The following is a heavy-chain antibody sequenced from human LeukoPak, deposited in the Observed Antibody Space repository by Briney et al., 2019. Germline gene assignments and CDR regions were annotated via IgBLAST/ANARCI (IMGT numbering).Heavy chain of an antibody. D-gene: IGHD3-10*01. CDR3: GRDIGSFFDY. Sequence: GGSLRLPCGASGIAVSSSYMTWVGQSSGKGLEWCAVIYGGGSTYYADSVTGRFAISSDSSKNPLYLQMNSLRAEDTAVYYCGRDIGSFFDYWGQGSLVTVSS. CDR1: GIAVSSSY. CDR2: IYGGGST. J-gene: IGHJ4*02. V-gene: IGHV3-66*01.